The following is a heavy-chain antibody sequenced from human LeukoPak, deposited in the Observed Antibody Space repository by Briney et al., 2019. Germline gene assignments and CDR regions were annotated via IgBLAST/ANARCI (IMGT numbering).Heavy chain of an antibody. CDR3: ARVRGYSGYDYGGYYYYMDV. D-gene: IGHD5-12*01. V-gene: IGHV4-61*02. CDR1: GGSISSGSYY. J-gene: IGHJ6*03. CDR2: IYTSGST. Sequence: SETLSLTCTVSGGSISSGSYYWRWLRQPAGKGLEWIGRIYTSGSTNYNPSLKSRVTISVDTSKNQFSLKLSSVTAADTAVYYCARVRGYSGYDYGGYYYYMDVWGKGTTVTVSS.